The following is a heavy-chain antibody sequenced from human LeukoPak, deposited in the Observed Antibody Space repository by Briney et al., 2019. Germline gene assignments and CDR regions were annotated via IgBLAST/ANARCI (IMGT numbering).Heavy chain of an antibody. D-gene: IGHD6-19*01. V-gene: IGHV3-33*01. CDR1: GFPFSSYG. CDR2: LVYDARS. CDR3: ARDLSAAFDF. Sequence: PGTSLRLSCAASGFPFSSYGMHWVRQAPGKGLEWVARLVYDARSDYANSVKGRFSISRDDSKNTLFLDMSNLRVEDTALYYCARDLSAAFDFWGQGVQVTVSS. J-gene: IGHJ4*02.